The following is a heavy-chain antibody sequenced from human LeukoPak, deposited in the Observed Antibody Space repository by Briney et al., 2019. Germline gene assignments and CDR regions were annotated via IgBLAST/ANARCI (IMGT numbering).Heavy chain of an antibody. D-gene: IGHD3-22*01. V-gene: IGHV1-69*13. J-gene: IGHJ4*02. CDR1: GGTFSSYA. CDR3: ARRRPYYDSSGQLDY. Sequence: GASVKVSCKASGGTFSSYAISWVRQAPGQGLEWMGGIIPIFGTANYAQKFQGRVTITADESTSTAYMELSSLRSEDTAVYYCARRRPYYDSSGQLDYWGQGTLVTVSS. CDR2: IIPIFGTA.